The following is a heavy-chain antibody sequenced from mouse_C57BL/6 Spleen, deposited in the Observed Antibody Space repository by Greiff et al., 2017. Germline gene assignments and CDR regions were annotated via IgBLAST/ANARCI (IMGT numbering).Heavy chain of an antibody. CDR2: ISGGGGNT. CDR3: ARRPTGSDWYLDV. V-gene: IGHV5-9*01. J-gene: IGHJ1*03. Sequence: EVQLVESGGGLVKPGGSLKLSCAASGFTFSSYTMSWVRQTPEKRLEWVATISGGGGNTYYPDSVKGRFTISRDNAKNTLYLQRSSLRSEDTALYYCARRPTGSDWYLDVWGTGTTVTVSS. D-gene: IGHD4-1*02. CDR1: GFTFSSYT.